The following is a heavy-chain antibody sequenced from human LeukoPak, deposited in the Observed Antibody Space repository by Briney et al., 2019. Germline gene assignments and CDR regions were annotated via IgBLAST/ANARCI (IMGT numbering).Heavy chain of an antibody. Sequence: ASVKVSCKASGYTFTSYAMNWVRQAPGQGLEWMGWISAYNGNTNYAQKLQGRVTTTTDTSTSTVYMELRSLRSDDTAVYYCARDPTEYGSGSFPLDYWGQGTLVTVSS. CDR2: ISAYNGNT. CDR1: GYTFTSYA. J-gene: IGHJ4*02. D-gene: IGHD3-10*01. CDR3: ARDPTEYGSGSFPLDY. V-gene: IGHV1-18*01.